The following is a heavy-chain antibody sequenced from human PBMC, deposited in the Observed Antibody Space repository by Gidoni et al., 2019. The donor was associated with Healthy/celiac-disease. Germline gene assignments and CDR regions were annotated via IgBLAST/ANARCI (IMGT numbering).Heavy chain of an antibody. CDR3: ARVVAVVPAAIRGWFDP. D-gene: IGHD2-2*02. CDR2: ISSGPGYI. Sequence: EVQLVESGGGLVKPGGSLRLSCAASGFPFSGYSMSWVRQAPGKGLEWVSSISSGPGYIYYADSVKGRFTISRDNAKNSLYLQMNSLRAEDTAVYYCARVVAVVPAAIRGWFDPWGQGTLVTVS. J-gene: IGHJ5*02. V-gene: IGHV3-21*02. CDR1: GFPFSGYS.